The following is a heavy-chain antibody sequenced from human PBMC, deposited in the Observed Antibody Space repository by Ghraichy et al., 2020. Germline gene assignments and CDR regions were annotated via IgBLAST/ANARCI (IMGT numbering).Heavy chain of an antibody. CDR2: ISHTGRP. V-gene: IGHV4-39*01. J-gene: IGHJ6*02. D-gene: IGHD3-3*01. Sequence: SETLSLTCSVSGGPLTNANYHWAWIRQSPGKGLQWIATISHTGRPYYEPSLKSRLTISLDTSKSHVSLSVDSVAAADTGVYYCARHGAWSVYNYYPMDVWGQGTTVTVSS. CDR1: GGPLTNANYH. CDR3: ARHGAWSVYNYYPMDV.